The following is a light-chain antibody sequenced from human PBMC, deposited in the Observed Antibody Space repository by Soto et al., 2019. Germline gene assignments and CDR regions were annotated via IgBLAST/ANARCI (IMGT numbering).Light chain of an antibody. CDR3: QQYNNWPGWA. J-gene: IGKJ1*01. Sequence: EIVMTQSPVTLSVSPGERVTLSCRASQSVSRNLAWYQQKPGQAPRLLIYGASTRATAIPARFSGSGSGTEFTLTISSLQPEDFAVYYCQQYNNWPGWAFGQGTKVE. V-gene: IGKV3-15*01. CDR1: QSVSRN. CDR2: GAS.